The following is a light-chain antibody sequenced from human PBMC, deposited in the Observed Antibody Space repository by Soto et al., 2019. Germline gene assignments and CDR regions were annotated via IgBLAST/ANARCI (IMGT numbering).Light chain of an antibody. J-gene: IGLJ1*01. CDR1: SSDIGGYNF. Sequence: QSVLPQPASLSGSPGQSITISCTGTSSDIGGYNFVSWYQHHPGKAPRLMIFGVSDRPSGVSDRFSGSKSGNTASLTISGLQAEDEADYYCSSYISSSTPYVFGTGTKVTVL. CDR2: GVS. V-gene: IGLV2-14*03. CDR3: SSYISSSTPYV.